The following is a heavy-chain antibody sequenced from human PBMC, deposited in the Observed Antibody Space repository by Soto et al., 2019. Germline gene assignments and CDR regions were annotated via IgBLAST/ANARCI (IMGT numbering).Heavy chain of an antibody. V-gene: IGHV3-49*03. CDR1: GFTFGDYA. CDR3: TSEYGSGSLYYYYYGMDV. D-gene: IGHD3-10*01. Sequence: GGSLRLSCTASGFTFGDYAMSWFRQAPGKGLEWVGFIRSKADGGTTEYAASVKGRFTISRDDSKSIAYLQMNSLKTEDTAVYYCTSEYGSGSLYYYYYGMDVWGQGTTVTVSS. J-gene: IGHJ6*02. CDR2: IRSKADGGTT.